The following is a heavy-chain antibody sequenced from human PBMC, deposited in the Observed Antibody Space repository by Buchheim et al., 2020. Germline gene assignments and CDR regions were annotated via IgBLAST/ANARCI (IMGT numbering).Heavy chain of an antibody. J-gene: IGHJ4*02. CDR2: IKSKYNGGTT. V-gene: IGHV3-15*01. Sequence: EAQLVESGGGLVEPGGSLRLSCAASGFTFSNAWMSWVRQAPGKGLEWVGRIKSKYNGGTTNYAAPVRGRFTLSRDDSKNTLDLQMSSLRTEDTAVYYCTTDFPGGPADYWGQGTL. D-gene: IGHD3-16*01. CDR3: TTDFPGGPADY. CDR1: GFTFSNAW.